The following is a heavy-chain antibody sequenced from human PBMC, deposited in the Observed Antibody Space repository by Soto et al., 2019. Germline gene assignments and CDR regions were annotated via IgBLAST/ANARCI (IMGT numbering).Heavy chain of an antibody. V-gene: IGHV4-39*01. Sequence: PSETLSLTCTVSGDSVRSDSYYWAWIRQPPGQGLEWIGSIYYSGNTYYNPSLKSRVTISVDTSKNQFSLKLSSVTAADTAVYYCARLSSGLRDYFDYWGQGTLVTVS. CDR3: ARLSSGLRDYFDY. CDR1: GDSVRSDSYY. D-gene: IGHD4-17*01. CDR2: IYYSGNT. J-gene: IGHJ4*02.